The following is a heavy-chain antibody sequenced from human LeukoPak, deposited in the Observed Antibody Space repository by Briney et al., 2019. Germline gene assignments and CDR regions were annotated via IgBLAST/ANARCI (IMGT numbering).Heavy chain of an antibody. CDR2: INAGNGDT. CDR1: GYTFSTYA. J-gene: IGHJ4*02. V-gene: IGHV1-3*01. D-gene: IGHD6-13*01. Sequence: ASVKVSCKASGYTFSTYAMHWVRQAPGQGLEWMGWINAGNGDTKYSQKFQGRVTITRNTSISTAYMELSSLRSEDTAVYYCAREGVSSSFDYWGQGTLVTVSS. CDR3: AREGVSSSFDY.